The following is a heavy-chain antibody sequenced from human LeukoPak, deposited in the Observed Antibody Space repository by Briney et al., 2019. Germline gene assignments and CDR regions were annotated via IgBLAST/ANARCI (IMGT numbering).Heavy chain of an antibody. Sequence: PGGSLRLSCAASGFTFSSYGMHWVRQAPGKGLEWVAVIRYDGSNKYYADSVKGRFTISRDNSKNTLYLQMNSLRAEDTAVYYCAKNPGYSSSWYVLDYYMDVWGKGTTVTISS. CDR1: GFTFSSYG. D-gene: IGHD6-13*01. CDR2: IRYDGSNK. J-gene: IGHJ6*03. CDR3: AKNPGYSSSWYVLDYYMDV. V-gene: IGHV3-30*02.